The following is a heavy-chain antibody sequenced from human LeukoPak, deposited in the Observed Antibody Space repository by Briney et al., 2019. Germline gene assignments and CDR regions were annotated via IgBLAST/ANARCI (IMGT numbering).Heavy chain of an antibody. CDR1: GFTVSSYA. V-gene: IGHV3-23*01. Sequence: GGSLRLSCAASGFTVSSYAMSWVRQAPGKGLEWVSAISGSGGSTYYADSVKGRFTISRDNSKNTLYLQMNSLRAEDTAVYYCAKSMVATGRPTDYFDYWGQGTLVTVSS. CDR3: AKSMVATGRPTDYFDY. D-gene: IGHD5-12*01. J-gene: IGHJ4*02. CDR2: ISGSGGST.